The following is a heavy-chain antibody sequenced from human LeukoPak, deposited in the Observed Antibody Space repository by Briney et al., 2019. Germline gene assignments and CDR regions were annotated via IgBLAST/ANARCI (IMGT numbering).Heavy chain of an antibody. J-gene: IGHJ4*03. Sequence: ASVKVSCKVSGYTLTELSMHWVRQAPGKGLEWMGGFDPEDGETIYAQKFQGRVTMTEDTSTDTAYMELSSLRSEDTAVYYCAKVYFAVAAAGTIDYWGQGTTVTVSS. V-gene: IGHV1-24*01. CDR1: GYTLTELS. CDR3: AKVYFAVAAAGTIDY. D-gene: IGHD6-13*01. CDR2: FDPEDGET.